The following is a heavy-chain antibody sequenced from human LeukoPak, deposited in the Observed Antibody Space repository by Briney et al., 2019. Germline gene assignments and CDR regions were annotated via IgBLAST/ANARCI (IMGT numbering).Heavy chain of an antibody. CDR1: GFTFSSYA. Sequence: AGGSLRLSCAASGFTFSSYAMHWVRQAPGKGLEWVAVISYDGSNKYYADSVKGRFTISRDNAKNSLYLQMNSLRAEDTALYYCARGASYWGQGTLVTVSS. CDR3: ARGASY. D-gene: IGHD3-16*01. CDR2: ISYDGSNK. V-gene: IGHV3-30-3*01. J-gene: IGHJ4*02.